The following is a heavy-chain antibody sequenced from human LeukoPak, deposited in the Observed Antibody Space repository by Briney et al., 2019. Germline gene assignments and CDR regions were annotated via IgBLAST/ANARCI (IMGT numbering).Heavy chain of an antibody. Sequence: SETLSLTCTVSGYSISSGYYWAWIRQPPGKGLEWIGSIYHSGSTYYNPSLKSRVTISVDTSKNQFSLKLSSVTAADTAVYYCARIRFGELHYYMDVWGKGTTVTVSS. CDR3: ARIRFGELHYYMDV. V-gene: IGHV4-38-2*02. CDR2: IYHSGST. D-gene: IGHD3-10*01. J-gene: IGHJ6*03. CDR1: GYSISSGYY.